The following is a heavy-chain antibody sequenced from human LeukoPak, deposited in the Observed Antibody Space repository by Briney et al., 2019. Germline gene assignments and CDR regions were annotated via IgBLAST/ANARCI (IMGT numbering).Heavy chain of an antibody. CDR2: VNQDGSER. J-gene: IGHJ4*02. V-gene: IGHV3-7*01. CDR3: ATAPRGIVLAGRDY. Sequence: GGSLRLSCAASGFTVSRYWMSWVRQAPGKGLEWVANVNQDGSERYYVDSVKGRFIISRDNAKNSLSLQMNPLRAEDTAVYYCATAPRGIVLAGRDYWGQGTMVTVSS. CDR1: GFTVSRYW. D-gene: IGHD2-2*01.